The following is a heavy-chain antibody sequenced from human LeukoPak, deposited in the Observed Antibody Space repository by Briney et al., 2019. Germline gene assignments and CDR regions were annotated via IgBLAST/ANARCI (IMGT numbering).Heavy chain of an antibody. CDR2: INPNSGGT. Sequence: ASVKVSCKASGYSFTSNVISWVRQAPGQGLEWMGWINPNSGGTNYAQKFQGRVTMTRDTSISTAYMELSRLRSDDTAVYYCARRYCSSTSCYYGANAFDIWGQGTMVTVSS. D-gene: IGHD2-2*01. V-gene: IGHV1-2*02. J-gene: IGHJ3*02. CDR1: GYSFTSNV. CDR3: ARRYCSSTSCYYGANAFDI.